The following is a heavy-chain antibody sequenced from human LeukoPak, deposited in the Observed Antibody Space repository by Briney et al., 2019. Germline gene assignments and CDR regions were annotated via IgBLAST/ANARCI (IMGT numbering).Heavy chain of an antibody. J-gene: IGHJ6*02. CDR1: GFTFSSYG. Sequence: PGGSLRLSCAASGFTFSSYGMHWVRQAPGKGLEWVAVISYDGSNKYYADSVKGRFTISRDNSKNTLYLQMNSLRAEDTAVYYCAKGPQQLVRNYYYYGMDVWGQGTTVTVSS. CDR3: AKGPQQLVRNYYYYGMDV. CDR2: ISYDGSNK. V-gene: IGHV3-30*18. D-gene: IGHD6-13*01.